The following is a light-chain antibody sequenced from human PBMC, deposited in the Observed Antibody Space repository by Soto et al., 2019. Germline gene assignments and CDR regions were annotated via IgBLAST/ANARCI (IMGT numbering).Light chain of an antibody. CDR3: QQRSSSIT. CDR2: DAS. CDR1: QSVRSS. V-gene: IGKV3-11*01. J-gene: IGKJ5*01. Sequence: IVWTQSPATLSLWAGERTTLAGGASQSVRSSLAWYQQQPGQAPRLLIYDASTRATGIPARFSGSGSGTDFTLIISSLEPEDFAVYYCQQRSSSITFGQGTRLEIK.